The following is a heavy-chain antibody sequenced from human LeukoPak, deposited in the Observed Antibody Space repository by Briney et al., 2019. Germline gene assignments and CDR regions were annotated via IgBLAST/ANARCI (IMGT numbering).Heavy chain of an antibody. Sequence: PSETLSLTCAVYRVSFSGYYWSWIRQPPGKGLEWIGEINDSGSTKYNPSLKSRVTISLDTSKNQFSLKLNSVTAADTAVYYCARDSSTVATRHFDYWGQGTLVTVSS. J-gene: IGHJ4*02. D-gene: IGHD4-17*01. CDR1: RVSFSGYY. CDR2: INDSGST. CDR3: ARDSSTVATRHFDY. V-gene: IGHV4-34*01.